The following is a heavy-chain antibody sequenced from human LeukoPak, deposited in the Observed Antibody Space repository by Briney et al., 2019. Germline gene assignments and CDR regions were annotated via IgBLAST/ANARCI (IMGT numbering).Heavy chain of an antibody. CDR1: GGSISSYY. CDR3: ARHRPQRWNDALYGMDV. J-gene: IGHJ6*02. CDR2: IYYSGST. Sequence: SETLSLTCTVSGGSISSYYWSWIRQPPGKGLEWIGYIYYSGSTNYNPSLKSRVTISVDTSKNQFSLKLSSVTAADTAVYYCARHRPQRWNDALYGMDVWGQGTTVTVSS. D-gene: IGHD1-1*01. V-gene: IGHV4-59*08.